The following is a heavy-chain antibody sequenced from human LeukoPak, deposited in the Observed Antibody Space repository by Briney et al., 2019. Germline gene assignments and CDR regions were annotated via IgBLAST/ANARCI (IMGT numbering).Heavy chain of an antibody. CDR2: INTNTGNP. CDR1: GYTFTSYA. V-gene: IGHV7-4-1*02. J-gene: IGHJ6*03. Sequence: ASVKVSCKASGYTFTSYAMNWVRQAPGQGLEWMGWINTNTGNPTYAQGVTGRLVLSLDPSVSTAYLQISSLKAEDTAVYYCARGGRDGYKEYYYYYYMDVWGKGTTVTVSS. CDR3: ARGGRDGYKEYYYYYYMDV. D-gene: IGHD5-24*01.